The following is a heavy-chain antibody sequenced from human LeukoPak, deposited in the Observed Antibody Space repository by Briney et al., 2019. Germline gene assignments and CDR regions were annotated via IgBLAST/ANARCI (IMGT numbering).Heavy chain of an antibody. CDR3: ARDLLQTGLLWFGEFHGQGVAFDI. D-gene: IGHD3-10*01. CDR2: ISAYNGNT. Sequence: ASVKVSCKASGYTFTSYGISWVRQAPGQGLEWMGWISAYNGNTNYAQKLQGRVTMTTDTSTSTAYMELRSLRSDDTAVYYCARDLLQTGLLWFGEFHGQGVAFDIWGQGTMVTVSS. CDR1: GYTFTSYG. V-gene: IGHV1-18*01. J-gene: IGHJ3*02.